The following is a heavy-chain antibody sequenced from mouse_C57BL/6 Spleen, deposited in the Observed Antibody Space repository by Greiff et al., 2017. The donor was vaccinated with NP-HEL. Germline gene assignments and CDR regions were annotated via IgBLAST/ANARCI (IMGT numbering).Heavy chain of an antibody. CDR2: FHPYNDDT. V-gene: IGHV1-47*01. D-gene: IGHD1-1*01. Sequence: VQLQQSGAELVKPGASVKMSCKASGYTFTTYPIEWMKQNHGKSLEWIGNFHPYNDDTKYNEKFKGKATLTVEKSSSTVYFELSRLTSDDSAVYYCARRGDYYGSSYWYFDVWGTGTTVTVSS. CDR1: GYTFTTYP. CDR3: ARRGDYYGSSYWYFDV. J-gene: IGHJ1*03.